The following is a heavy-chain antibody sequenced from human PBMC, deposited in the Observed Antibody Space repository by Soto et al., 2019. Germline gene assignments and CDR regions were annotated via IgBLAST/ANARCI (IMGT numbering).Heavy chain of an antibody. CDR1: GGSISSSSYY. D-gene: IGHD4-17*01. J-gene: IGHJ5*02. Sequence: SETLSLTCTVSGGSISSSSYYWGWIRQPPGKGLEWIGSIYYSGSTYYNPSLKSRVTISVDTSKNQFSLKLSSVTAADTAMYYCASVTTVLSNWFDPWGPGTPVTVS. CDR2: IYYSGST. CDR3: ASVTTVLSNWFDP. V-gene: IGHV4-39*01.